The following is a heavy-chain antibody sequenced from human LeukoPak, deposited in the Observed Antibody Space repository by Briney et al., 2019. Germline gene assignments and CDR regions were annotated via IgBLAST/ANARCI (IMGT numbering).Heavy chain of an antibody. CDR3: STDFSHFDFSSGYYSY. V-gene: IGHV3-15*01. CDR1: GFGFNNAW. J-gene: IGHJ4*02. D-gene: IGHD3-3*01. CDR2: IKSNLDDGTA. Sequence: GGSLRLSCAASGFGFNNAWMIWVRQTPGKGLEWVGRIKSNLDDGTADYATPVKGRFIISRDDSKNTLYLQMSSLKIEDTAVYYCSTDFSHFDFSSGYYSYWGQGSLVTV.